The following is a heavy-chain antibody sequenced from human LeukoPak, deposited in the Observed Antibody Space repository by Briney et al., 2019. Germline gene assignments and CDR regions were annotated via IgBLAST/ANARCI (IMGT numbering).Heavy chain of an antibody. V-gene: IGHV1-18*01. CDR2: ISAYNGNT. D-gene: IGHD3-9*01. J-gene: IGHJ4*02. CDR1: GYTFTNYG. Sequence: GASVKVSCKASGYTFTNYGISWVRQAPGQGLEWMGWISAYNGNTNYAQKFQGRVTMTTDTSTSTAYMELRSLRSDDTAVYYCARDGAWRYDILTGYYSLDFDYWGQGTLVTVSS. CDR3: ARDGAWRYDILTGYYSLDFDY.